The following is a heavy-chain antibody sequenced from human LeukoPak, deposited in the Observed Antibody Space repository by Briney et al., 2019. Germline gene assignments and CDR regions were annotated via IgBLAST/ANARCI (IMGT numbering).Heavy chain of an antibody. CDR1: GGTFISYA. D-gene: IGHD3-22*01. Sequence: SVKVSCKASGGTFISYAISWVRQTPGQGLEWMGGIIPIFGTANYAQKFQGRVTITADESTSTAYMELSSLRSEDTAVYYCARKDYYDSSGYAHWGQGTLVTVSS. CDR3: ARKDYYDSSGYAH. J-gene: IGHJ4*02. V-gene: IGHV1-69*13. CDR2: IIPIFGTA.